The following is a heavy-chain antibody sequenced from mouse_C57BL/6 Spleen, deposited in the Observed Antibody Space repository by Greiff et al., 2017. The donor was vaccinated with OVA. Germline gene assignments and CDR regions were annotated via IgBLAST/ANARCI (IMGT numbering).Heavy chain of an antibody. CDR1: GFTFSDYG. V-gene: IGHV5-17*01. Sequence: EVQGVESGGGLVKPGGSLKLSCAASGFTFSDYGMHWVRQAPAKGLEWVAYISSGSSTIYYADTVKGRFTISRDNAKNTLFLQMTSLRSEDTAMYYCARPLYYGSSYFDYWGQGTTLTVSS. CDR2: ISSGSSTI. J-gene: IGHJ2*01. CDR3: ARPLYYGSSYFDY. D-gene: IGHD1-1*01.